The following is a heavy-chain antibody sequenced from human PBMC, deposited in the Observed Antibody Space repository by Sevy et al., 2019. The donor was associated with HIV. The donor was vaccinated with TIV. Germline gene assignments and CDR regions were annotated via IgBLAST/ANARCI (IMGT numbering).Heavy chain of an antibody. J-gene: IGHJ3*02. CDR2: ISGSGGST. Sequence: GGSLRLSCAASRFTFVTYAMNWVRQAPGKGLEWVSGISGSGGSTYYADSVKGRFTISRDNSKNTLYLHMNSLRAEDTAVYYCAKDVYDSSGYYPMGAFDIWGQGTMVTVSS. V-gene: IGHV3-23*01. CDR1: RFTFVTYA. D-gene: IGHD3-22*01. CDR3: AKDVYDSSGYYPMGAFDI.